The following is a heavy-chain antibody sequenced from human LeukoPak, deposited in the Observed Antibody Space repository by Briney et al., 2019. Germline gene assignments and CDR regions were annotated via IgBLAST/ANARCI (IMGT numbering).Heavy chain of an antibody. J-gene: IGHJ6*03. V-gene: IGHV3-23*01. Sequence: GGSLRLSCAASGITFSRYGMSWVRQAPGKGLGWVSGISSTGGTTYYADSVKGRFTISRDNSKNTLYLQMNSLRAEDTAIYYCAKNGDRGAYCTGGTCYPYFYYYMDVWGKGTTVTI. D-gene: IGHD2-15*01. CDR1: GITFSRYG. CDR3: AKNGDRGAYCTGGTCYPYFYYYMDV. CDR2: ISSTGGTT.